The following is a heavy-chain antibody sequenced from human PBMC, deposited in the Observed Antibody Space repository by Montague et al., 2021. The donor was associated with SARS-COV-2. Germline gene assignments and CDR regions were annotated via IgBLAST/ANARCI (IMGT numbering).Heavy chain of an antibody. CDR3: AKSAWHNWYFDI. CDR2: IYYSGST. CDR1: GGSISSSSYY. Sequence: SETLSLTCTVSGGSISSSSYYRVWIRQPPGKGLEWIGSIYYSGSTYYNPSLKSRVSISVDTSKNQFSLKLSSMTAADTAVYYCAKSAWHNWYFDIWGRGTLVTVSS. V-gene: IGHV4-39*01. D-gene: IGHD2/OR15-2a*01. J-gene: IGHJ2*01.